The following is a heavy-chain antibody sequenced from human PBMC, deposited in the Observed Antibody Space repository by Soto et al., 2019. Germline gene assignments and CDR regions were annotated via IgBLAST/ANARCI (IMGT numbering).Heavy chain of an antibody. CDR3: ARDLSGYVPFDY. V-gene: IGHV3-20*04. D-gene: IGHD5-12*01. CDR2: INWNGGST. CDR1: GFTFDDYG. J-gene: IGHJ4*02. Sequence: GGSLRRSCAASGFTFDDYGMSWVRQAPGKGLEWVSGINWNGGSTGYADSVKGRFTISRDNAKNSLYLQMNSLRAEDTALYYCARDLSGYVPFDYWGQGTLVTVSS.